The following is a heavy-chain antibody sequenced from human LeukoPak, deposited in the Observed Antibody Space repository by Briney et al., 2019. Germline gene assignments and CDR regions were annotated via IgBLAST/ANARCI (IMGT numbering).Heavy chain of an antibody. CDR3: ARDLAQGIGQYYFDY. CDR2: INPSGGST. V-gene: IGHV1-46*01. D-gene: IGHD2-21*01. Sequence: AAVKVSCKASGYTFTSYYMHWVRQAPGQGLEGMGIINPSGGSTSYAQKFQGRVTMTRDTSTSTVYMELSSLRSEDTAVYYCARDLAQGIGQYYFDYWGQGNLVTVSS. J-gene: IGHJ4*02. CDR1: GYTFTSYY.